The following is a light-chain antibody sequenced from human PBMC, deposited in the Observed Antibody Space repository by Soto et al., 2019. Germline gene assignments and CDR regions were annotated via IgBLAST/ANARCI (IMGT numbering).Light chain of an antibody. V-gene: IGKV1-12*01. Sequence: DIQMTQSPSSVSASVGDRVTITCRASQGISSRLAWYQQKPGKAPNLLIYAAPSLQSGVPSRFSGSGSETDFTLTIGSLQTEDFATYYCQQSNSFPLTFGGGTKVEIK. CDR1: QGISSR. CDR2: AAP. CDR3: QQSNSFPLT. J-gene: IGKJ4*01.